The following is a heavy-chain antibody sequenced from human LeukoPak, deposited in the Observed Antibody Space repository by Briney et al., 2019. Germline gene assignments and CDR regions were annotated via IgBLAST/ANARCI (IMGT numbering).Heavy chain of an antibody. V-gene: IGHV3-74*01. D-gene: IGHD4-23*01. CDR1: GFTFSSCA. J-gene: IGHJ4*02. CDR2: IKRDGSFT. CDR3: ARDASWPTVSTPGDDFDY. Sequence: GGSLRLSCAASGFTFSSCAMSWVRQAPGKGLEWVSRIKRDGSFTSYADSVKGRFTISRDNAKNTLYLQMDSLRVEDTAVYYCARDASWPTVSTPGDDFDYWGQGTLVTVSS.